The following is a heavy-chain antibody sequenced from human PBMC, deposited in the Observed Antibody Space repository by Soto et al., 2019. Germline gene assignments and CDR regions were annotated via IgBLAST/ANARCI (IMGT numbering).Heavy chain of an antibody. J-gene: IGHJ5*02. CDR3: AGSTGWYWFDP. V-gene: IGHV4-59*08. D-gene: IGHD6-19*01. CDR2: IHYSGRT. CDR1: GGSTSSYY. Sequence: PSETLSLTCTVSGGSTSSYYWSWIRQPPGRGLEWIASIHYSGRTNYNPSLKSRVTVSVDTSKNQFSLKLNSVTAADTVVYYCAGSTGWYWFDPWGPGTLVTVSS.